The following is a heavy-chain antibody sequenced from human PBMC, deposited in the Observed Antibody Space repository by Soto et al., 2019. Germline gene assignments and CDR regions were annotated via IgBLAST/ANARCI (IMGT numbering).Heavy chain of an antibody. J-gene: IGHJ4*02. Sequence: QVQLVQSGAEVKKPGASVKVSCKASGYTFTSYYMHWVRQAPGQGLEWMGIINPSGGSKSYEQKSQGRVTMTRDTSTSTVYMELSSLRSEDTAVYYCARANYYGSGSYLWGQGTLVTVSS. CDR2: INPSGGSK. CDR3: ARANYYGSGSYL. CDR1: GYTFTSYY. V-gene: IGHV1-46*01. D-gene: IGHD3-10*01.